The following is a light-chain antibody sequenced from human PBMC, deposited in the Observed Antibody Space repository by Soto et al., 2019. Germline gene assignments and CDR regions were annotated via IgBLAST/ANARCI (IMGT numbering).Light chain of an antibody. Sequence: EIVMTHSPATLSVSPGERATLSCRASQSVRDNLAWYQQKPGQAPRLLIYGASTRATGIPARFSGSGSGTEFTLTINSLHSEDFVLYFCQQSNLWPYTFGQGTKLESK. V-gene: IGKV3-15*01. CDR1: QSVRDN. CDR2: GAS. J-gene: IGKJ2*01. CDR3: QQSNLWPYT.